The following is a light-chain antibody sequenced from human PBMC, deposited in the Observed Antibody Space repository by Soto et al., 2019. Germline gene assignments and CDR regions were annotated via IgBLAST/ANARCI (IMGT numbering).Light chain of an antibody. J-gene: IGLJ3*02. V-gene: IGLV2-14*01. CDR1: SSDVGAYKF. CDR2: EVS. Sequence: QSALTQPASVSGSPGQSITIFCSGTSSDVGAYKFVSWYRHHPGKAPQVMIYEVSNRPSGVSNRFSGSKSGNTGSLTISGLQPEDEGDYYCSSYTSTSTPWVFGGGTKLTVL. CDR3: SSYTSTSTPWV.